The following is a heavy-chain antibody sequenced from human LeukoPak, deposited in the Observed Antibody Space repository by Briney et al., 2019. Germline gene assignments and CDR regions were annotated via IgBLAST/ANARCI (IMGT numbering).Heavy chain of an antibody. CDR3: AKGEYSRTSYYHYYMDV. D-gene: IGHD6-6*01. CDR1: GVSIYSHD. J-gene: IGHJ6*03. CDR2: SHYSGDT. V-gene: IGHV4-59*11. Sequence: SETLSLTCTVSGVSIYSHDWSWLRQSPGKGQEWLGYSHYSGDTRYNPSLKNRVTISLDTSKNQFSLRLSSVTAADTAVYFCAKGEYSRTSYYHYYMDVWGKGTTVTVSS.